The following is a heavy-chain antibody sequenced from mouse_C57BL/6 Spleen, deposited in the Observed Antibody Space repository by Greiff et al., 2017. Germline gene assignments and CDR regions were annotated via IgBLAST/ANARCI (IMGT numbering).Heavy chain of an antibody. Sequence: VQLQQSGAELAKPGASVKLSCKASGYTFTSYWMHWVKQRPGQGLEWIGYINPSSGYTKYNQKFKDKATLTADKSSSTAYMQLSSLTYEDSAVYYCARSNWDADYAMDYWGQGTSVTVSS. CDR1: GYTFTSYW. D-gene: IGHD4-1*01. CDR2: INPSSGYT. J-gene: IGHJ4*01. V-gene: IGHV1-7*01. CDR3: ARSNWDADYAMDY.